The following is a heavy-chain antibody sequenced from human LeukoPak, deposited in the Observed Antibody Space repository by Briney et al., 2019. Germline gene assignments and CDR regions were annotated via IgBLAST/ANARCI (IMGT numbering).Heavy chain of an antibody. J-gene: IGHJ3*02. V-gene: IGHV4-4*07. D-gene: IGHD2/OR15-2a*01. CDR3: AHVLRAYAAFDI. CDR2: IYTSGST. Sequence: PSETLSLTCTVSGGSISSYYWSWIRQPAGKGLEWIGRIYTSGSTNYNPSPKSRVTMSVDTSKNQFSLKLSSVTAADTAVYYCAHVLRAYAAFDIWGQGTMVTVSS. CDR1: GGSISSYY.